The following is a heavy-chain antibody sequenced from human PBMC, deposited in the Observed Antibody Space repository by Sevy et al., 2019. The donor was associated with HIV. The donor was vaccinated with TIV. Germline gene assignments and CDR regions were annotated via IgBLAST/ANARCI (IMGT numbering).Heavy chain of an antibody. D-gene: IGHD3-22*01. CDR3: ARGGYGGGYYDCSLLAFDI. Sequence: SETLSLTCTVSGGSISSGGYYWSWIRQHPGKGLEWIGYIYYSGSTYYNPSLKSRVTISVDTSKNQFSLKLSSVTAADTAEYDCARGGYGGGYYDCSLLAFDIWGQGTQVAVSS. J-gene: IGHJ3*02. V-gene: IGHV4-31*03. CDR1: GGSISSGGYY. CDR2: IYYSGST.